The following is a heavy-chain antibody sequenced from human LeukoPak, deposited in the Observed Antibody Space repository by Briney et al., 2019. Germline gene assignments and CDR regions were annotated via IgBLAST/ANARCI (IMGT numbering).Heavy chain of an antibody. CDR3: TTGIGNDYYY. D-gene: IGHD1-1*01. CDR1: GSTFSSYW. J-gene: IGHJ4*02. V-gene: IGHV3-74*01. CDR2: VKSDGSDT. Sequence: PGGSLRLSCAASGSTFSSYWMHWVRQAPGKGLVWVSLVKSDGSDTIYADSVKGRFTISRDDAKNTLYLHMDRLRDEDTAVYYCTTGIGNDYYYWGQGTLVTVAS.